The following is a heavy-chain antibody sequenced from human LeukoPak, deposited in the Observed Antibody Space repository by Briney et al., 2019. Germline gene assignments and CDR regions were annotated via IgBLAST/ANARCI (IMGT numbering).Heavy chain of an antibody. V-gene: IGHV4-39*01. CDR3: AKVRGIAAAGPYYYYYMDV. CDR2: IYYSGST. D-gene: IGHD6-13*01. CDR1: GGSISSSSYY. J-gene: IGHJ6*03. Sequence: SETLSLTCTVSGGSISSSSYYWGWIRQPPGKGLEWIGSIYYSGSTYYNPSLKSRVTISVDTSKNQFSLKLSSVTAADTAVYYCAKVRGIAAAGPYYYYYMDVWGKGTTVTVSS.